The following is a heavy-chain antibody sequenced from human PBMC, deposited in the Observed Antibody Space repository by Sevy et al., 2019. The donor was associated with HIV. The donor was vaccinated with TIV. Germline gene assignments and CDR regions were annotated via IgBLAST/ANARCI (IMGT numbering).Heavy chain of an antibody. Sequence: SETLSLTCTVSGDSINTYYWSWIRQPPGKGLEWIGSVSHSGNTNYNPSLKSRVSMSVDTSTNQFSLKVKSVTAADTAVYYWARLRWDLVVVPGATPGCYFDSWGQGTLVTVSS. J-gene: IGHJ4*02. D-gene: IGHD2-2*02. CDR1: GDSINTYY. CDR3: ARLRWDLVVVPGATPGCYFDS. CDR2: VSHSGNT. V-gene: IGHV4-59*08.